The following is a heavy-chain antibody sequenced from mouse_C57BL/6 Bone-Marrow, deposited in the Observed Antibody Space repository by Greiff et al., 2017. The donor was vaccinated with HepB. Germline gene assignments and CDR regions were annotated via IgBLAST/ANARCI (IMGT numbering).Heavy chain of an antibody. D-gene: IGHD1-1*01. J-gene: IGHJ2*01. V-gene: IGHV1-50*01. CDR2: IDPSDSYT. Sequence: QVHVKQPGAELVKPGASVKLSCKASGYTFTSYWMQWVKQRPGQGLEWIGEIDPSDSYTNYNQKFKGKATLTVDTSSSTAYMQLSSLTSEDSAVYYCATYGSSLYYFDYWGQGTTLTVSS. CDR3: ATYGSSLYYFDY. CDR1: GYTFTSYW.